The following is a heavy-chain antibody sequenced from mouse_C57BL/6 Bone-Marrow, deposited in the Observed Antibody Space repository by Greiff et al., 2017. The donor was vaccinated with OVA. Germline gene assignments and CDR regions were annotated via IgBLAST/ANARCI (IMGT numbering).Heavy chain of an antibody. CDR3: ARDGVYYDYGFDY. V-gene: IGHV5-4*01. Sequence: EVKLVESGGGLVKPGGSLKLSCAASGFTFSSYAMSWVRQTPEKRLEWVATISDGGSYTYYPDNVKGRFTISRDNAKNNLYLQMSHLKSEDTAMYYCARDGVYYDYGFDYWGQGTTLTVSS. CDR1: GFTFSSYA. CDR2: ISDGGSYT. D-gene: IGHD2-4*01. J-gene: IGHJ2*01.